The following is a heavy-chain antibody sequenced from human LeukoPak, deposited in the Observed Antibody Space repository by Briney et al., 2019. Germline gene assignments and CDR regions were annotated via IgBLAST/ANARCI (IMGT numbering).Heavy chain of an antibody. CDR1: GYTLTELS. CDR2: FDPEDGET. J-gene: IGHJ4*02. CDR3: AREGDVDTAMVTLFDY. D-gene: IGHD5-18*01. Sequence: ASVKVSCKVSGYTLTELSMHWVRQAPGKGLEWMGGFDPEDGETIYAQKFQGRVTMTEDTSTDTAYMELRSLRSDDTAVYYCAREGDVDTAMVTLFDYWGQGTLVTVSS. V-gene: IGHV1-24*01.